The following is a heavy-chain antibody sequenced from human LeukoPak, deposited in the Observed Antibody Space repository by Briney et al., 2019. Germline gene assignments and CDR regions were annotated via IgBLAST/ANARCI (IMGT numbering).Heavy chain of an antibody. CDR2: IYYSGRT. Sequence: SETLSLTCTVSDGSISGSYWNLIRQPPGKGLEWIGNIYYSGRTNYNPSLKSRVTISVDTSKNQVSLKLTSVTAADTAVYYCARHSGTYMDYWGQGTLVTVSS. V-gene: IGHV4-59*08. CDR1: DGSISGSY. J-gene: IGHJ4*02. D-gene: IGHD1-26*01. CDR3: ARHSGTYMDY.